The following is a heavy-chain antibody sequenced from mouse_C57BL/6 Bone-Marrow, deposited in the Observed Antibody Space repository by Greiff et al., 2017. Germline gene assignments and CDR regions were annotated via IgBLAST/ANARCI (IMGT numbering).Heavy chain of an antibody. V-gene: IGHV1-81*01. CDR2: MYNRSGNT. D-gene: IGHD2-1*01. J-gene: IGHJ3*01. Sequence: VKLQQSGAELARPGASVKMSCKASGYTFTSYGISWVKQRTGPGLEWIGEMYNRSGNTYYNEPFKGKATLTADKASSTAYIELRSLTSEYSAVYFCARRGDLLWYPWFAYWGQGTLVTGSA. CDR1: GYTFTSYG. CDR3: ARRGDLLWYPWFAY.